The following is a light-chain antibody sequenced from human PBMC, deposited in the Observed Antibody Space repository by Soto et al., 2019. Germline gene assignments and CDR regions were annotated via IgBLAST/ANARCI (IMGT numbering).Light chain of an antibody. CDR1: SSDVGGYNY. CDR2: EVS. Sequence: QSALTQPASVSGSPGQSITISCTGTSSDVGGYNYVSWYQQHPGKVPKLMIYEVSDRPSGVSNRFSGSKSGNTAFLTISGLQTEDEADYYCSSYAGSNNLGVFGGGTKLTVL. V-gene: IGLV2-14*01. J-gene: IGLJ3*02. CDR3: SSYAGSNNLGV.